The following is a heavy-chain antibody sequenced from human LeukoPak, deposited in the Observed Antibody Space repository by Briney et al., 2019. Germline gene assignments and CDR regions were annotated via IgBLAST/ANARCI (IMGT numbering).Heavy chain of an antibody. D-gene: IGHD2-2*01. V-gene: IGHV4-30-4*08. CDR2: IYYSGNA. Sequence: PSETLSLTCSVSGGSISSGDYYWSWIRQPPGKGLEWIGYIYYSGNAYYNPSLKSRVTISLDTSKNQFSLKLSSVTAADTALYYCARVPGHCSSASCHRSFDYWGQGTLVTVSS. CDR3: ARVPGHCSSASCHRSFDY. J-gene: IGHJ4*02. CDR1: GGSISSGDYY.